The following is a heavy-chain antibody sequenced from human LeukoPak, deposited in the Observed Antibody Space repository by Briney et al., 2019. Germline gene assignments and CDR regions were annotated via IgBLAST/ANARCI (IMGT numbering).Heavy chain of an antibody. CDR2: IYSGGST. CDR3: ARARGYSSSQAYDY. V-gene: IGHV3-53*01. J-gene: IGHJ4*02. CDR1: GFTVSSNY. Sequence: PGGSLRLSCAASGFTVSSNYMSWVRQAPGKGLEWVSVIYSGGSTYYADSVKGRFTIPRDNSKNTLYLQMNSLRAEDTAVYYCARARGYSSSQAYDYWGQGTLVTVSS. D-gene: IGHD6-13*01.